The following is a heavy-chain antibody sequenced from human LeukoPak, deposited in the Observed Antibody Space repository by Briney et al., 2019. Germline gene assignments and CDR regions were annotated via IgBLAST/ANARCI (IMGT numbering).Heavy chain of an antibody. Sequence: GASVKVSCKVSGYTLTELSMHWVRQATGQGLEWMGWMNPNSGNTGYAQKFQGRVTMTRNTSISTAYMELSSLRSEDTAVYYCATAAGYYYYGMDVWGQGTTVTVSS. CDR3: ATAAGYYYYGMDV. V-gene: IGHV1-8*01. J-gene: IGHJ6*02. CDR2: MNPNSGNT. CDR1: GYTLTELS. D-gene: IGHD6-13*01.